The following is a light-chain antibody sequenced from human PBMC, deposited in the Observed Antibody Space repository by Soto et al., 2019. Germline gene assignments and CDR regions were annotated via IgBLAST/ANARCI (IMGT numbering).Light chain of an antibody. CDR2: DAS. CDR1: QDISDY. V-gene: IGKV1-33*01. Sequence: DIQMTQSPSSLSASVGDRVTITCQASQDISDYLNWYHQKPGKAPKFLIYDASYLETGLPSRFSGSASGTYFTFTICSLHLDDIGTYCCQHYQSLPFTFGPGTTVVIK. CDR3: QHYQSLPFT. J-gene: IGKJ3*01.